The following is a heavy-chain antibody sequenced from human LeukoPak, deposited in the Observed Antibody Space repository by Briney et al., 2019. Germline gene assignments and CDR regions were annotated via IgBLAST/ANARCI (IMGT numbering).Heavy chain of an antibody. D-gene: IGHD3-10*01. CDR2: IWYDGSNK. J-gene: IGHJ4*02. Sequence: PGGSLRLSCAASGFTFSSYGMHWVRQAPGKGLEWVAVIWYDGSNKYYADSVKGRFTISRDNSKNTLYLQMNSLRAEDTAVYYCAKDLWYYYGSGSYYNLGPFDYWGQGTLVTVSS. V-gene: IGHV3-33*06. CDR3: AKDLWYYYGSGSYYNLGPFDY. CDR1: GFTFSSYG.